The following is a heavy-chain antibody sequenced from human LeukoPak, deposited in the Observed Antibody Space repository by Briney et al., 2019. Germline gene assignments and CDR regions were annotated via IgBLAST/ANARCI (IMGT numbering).Heavy chain of an antibody. D-gene: IGHD2-2*01. V-gene: IGHV3-30*18. Sequence: GGSLRLSCAASGFTFRNYVIHWVRQAPGKGLEWVAVISYDGSNKYYADSVKGRFTISRDNSKNTLYLQMNSLRAEDTAVYYCAKAPRYCSSTSCYQIDYWGQGALVTVSS. CDR3: AKAPRYCSSTSCYQIDY. CDR2: ISYDGSNK. CDR1: GFTFRNYV. J-gene: IGHJ4*02.